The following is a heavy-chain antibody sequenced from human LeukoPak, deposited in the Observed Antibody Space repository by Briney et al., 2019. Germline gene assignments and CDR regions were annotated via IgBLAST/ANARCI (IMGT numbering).Heavy chain of an antibody. Sequence: PGGSLRLFCVPSGFIFSKFAMRWVHHAPGEALEWVLLIIGSSGDTFYAHSVKGRFSISRDNSKNSLYLQMNSLRAEDTALYYCVKGAYDYIEMGYFDQWGQGTLVTVSS. V-gene: IGHV3-23*01. CDR2: IIGSSGDT. D-gene: IGHD5-12*01. J-gene: IGHJ4*02. CDR3: VKGAYDYIEMGYFDQ. CDR1: GFIFSKFA.